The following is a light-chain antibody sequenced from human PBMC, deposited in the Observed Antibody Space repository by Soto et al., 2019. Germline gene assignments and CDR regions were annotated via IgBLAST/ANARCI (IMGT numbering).Light chain of an antibody. CDR2: GAS. Sequence: EIVLTQSPGTLSLSPGERATLSCRASQGVRNTYLARYQQKPGQAPRLLVSGASSRATGIPDRYSGSGSGTDFTLTINRLEPEDFAVYFCQQYGESPPTFGGGTKVEIK. V-gene: IGKV3-20*01. CDR3: QQYGESPPT. CDR1: QGVRNTY. J-gene: IGKJ4*01.